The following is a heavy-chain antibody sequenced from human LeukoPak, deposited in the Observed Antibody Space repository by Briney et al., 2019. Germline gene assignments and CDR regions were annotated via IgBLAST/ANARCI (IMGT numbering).Heavy chain of an antibody. D-gene: IGHD3-10*01. CDR2: ISGSGGST. CDR1: GFTFSSYA. V-gene: IGHV3-23*01. Sequence: GGSLRLSCAASGFTFSSYAMSWVRQAPGKGLEWVSAISGSGGSTYYADSVKGRFTISRDNSKNTLYLQMNSLRAEDTAVYYCAKDYAGYTYYHGSGSYYNGHPNFDYWGQGTLVTVSS. J-gene: IGHJ4*02. CDR3: AKDYAGYTYYHGSGSYYNGHPNFDY.